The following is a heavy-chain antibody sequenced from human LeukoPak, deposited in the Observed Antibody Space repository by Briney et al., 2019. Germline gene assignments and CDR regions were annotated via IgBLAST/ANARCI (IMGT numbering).Heavy chain of an antibody. CDR3: ARDSLARPLGY. CDR2: ISGSGGST. D-gene: IGHD6-6*01. J-gene: IGHJ4*02. CDR1: GFTFSSYA. V-gene: IGHV3-23*01. Sequence: PGGSLRLSCAASGFTFSSYAMSWVRQAPGKGLEWVSAISGSGGSTYYADSVKGRFTISRDNAKNSLYLQMNSLRAEDTAVYYCARDSLARPLGYWGQGTLVTVSS.